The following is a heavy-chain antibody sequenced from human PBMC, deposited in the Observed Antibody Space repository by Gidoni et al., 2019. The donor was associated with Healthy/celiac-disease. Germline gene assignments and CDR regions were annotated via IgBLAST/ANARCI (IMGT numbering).Heavy chain of an antibody. CDR3: AKDIVEESSASSSWNYFDY. D-gene: IGHD6-13*01. Sequence: EVQRVESGGVVVQPGGSLRLPWEASGFTCGDYPMHWVRQAPGKGRGWVSLISWDGGSTYYADSVTGRFTISSDNSKNSLYLQLNSLRTEDTALYYCAKDIVEESSASSSWNYFDYWGQGTLVTVSS. V-gene: IGHV3-43*01. CDR2: ISWDGGST. CDR1: GFTCGDYP. J-gene: IGHJ4*02.